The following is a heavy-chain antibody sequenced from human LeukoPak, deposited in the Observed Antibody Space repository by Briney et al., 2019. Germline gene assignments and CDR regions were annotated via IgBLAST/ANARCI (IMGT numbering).Heavy chain of an antibody. CDR3: ARGVDGYTRDY. J-gene: IGHJ4*02. Sequence: SQTLSLTCTVSGGSISSGTYYWGWLRQPAGKGLEWIGRIDIGETTNYNPSPRTRSPISVDTSKNQLSLKLSSVTAADTAIYDCARGVDGYTRDYWGQGTLVTVSS. V-gene: IGHV4-61*02. CDR1: GGSISSGTYY. D-gene: IGHD5-24*01. CDR2: IDIGETT.